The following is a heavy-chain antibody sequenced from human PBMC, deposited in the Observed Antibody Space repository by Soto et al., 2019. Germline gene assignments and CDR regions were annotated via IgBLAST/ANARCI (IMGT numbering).Heavy chain of an antibody. CDR2: INAGNGNT. D-gene: IGHD5-12*01. J-gene: IGHJ5*02. CDR3: ARMDIVATIGWFDP. Sequence: QVQLVQSGAEVKKPGASVKVSCKASGYTFTSYGMHWVRQAPGQRLEWMGWINAGNGNTKYSQKFQGRVTITRDTSASTAYMALSSLRSEDTAVYYCARMDIVATIGWFDPWGQGTLVTVSS. CDR1: GYTFTSYG. V-gene: IGHV1-3*01.